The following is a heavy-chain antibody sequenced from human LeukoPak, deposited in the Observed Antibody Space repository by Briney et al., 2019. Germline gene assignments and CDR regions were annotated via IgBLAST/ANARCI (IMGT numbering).Heavy chain of an antibody. J-gene: IGHJ4*02. D-gene: IGHD5-12*01. CDR3: ARGYYGGYDCDY. CDR1: GFTFSSYS. V-gene: IGHV3-21*01. CDR2: ISSSSSYI. Sequence: GGSLRPSCAASGFTFSSYSMNWVRQAPGKGLEWVSSISSSSSYIYYADSVKGRFTISRDNAKNSLYLQMNSLRAEDTAVYYCARGYYGGYDCDYWGQGTLVTVSS.